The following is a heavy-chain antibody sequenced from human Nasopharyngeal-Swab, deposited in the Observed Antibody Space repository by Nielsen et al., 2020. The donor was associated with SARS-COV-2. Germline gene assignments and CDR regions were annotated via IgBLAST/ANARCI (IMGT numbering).Heavy chain of an antibody. V-gene: IGHV1-8*01. D-gene: IGHD2-21*02. Sequence: WVRQAPGQGLEWMGWMNPNSGNIGYAQKFQGRVTMTRNTSINTAYMELSSLRSEDTAVYYCARSWDIVVVATIGGTNWLDPWGQGTLVTVSS. CDR2: MNPNSGNI. CDR3: ARSWDIVVVATIGGTNWLDP. J-gene: IGHJ5*02.